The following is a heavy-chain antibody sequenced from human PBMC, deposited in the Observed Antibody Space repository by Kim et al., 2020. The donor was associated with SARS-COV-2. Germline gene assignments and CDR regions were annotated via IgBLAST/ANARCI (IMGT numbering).Heavy chain of an antibody. J-gene: IGHJ4*02. V-gene: IGHV4-39*07. Sequence: SETLSLTCTVSGGSFSSSRYYWGWIRQPPGKGLEWIGSIHYSGTTYYNPSLKSRVTTSVDTSKNEFSLKLSSVTAADTAVYYCARTGTVRPVYYFDYWGQGILVTVSS. CDR3: ARTGTVRPVYYFDY. CDR1: GGSFSSSRYY. D-gene: IGHD3-10*01. CDR2: IHYSGTT.